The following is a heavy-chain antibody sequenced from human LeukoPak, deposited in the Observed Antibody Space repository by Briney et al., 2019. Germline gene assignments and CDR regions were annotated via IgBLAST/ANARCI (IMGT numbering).Heavy chain of an antibody. CDR1: GDSISTHY. J-gene: IGHJ5*02. CDR2: ISYSGTT. CDR3: AARTDWFDP. V-gene: IGHV4-59*11. Sequence: SETLSLTCSVSGDSISTHYWSWIRQPPGKGLEWIGYISYSGTTNYNPSLKSRVTISLDTSKNQFSLKLTSVTAADTAVYYCAARTDWFDPWGQGTLVTVSS.